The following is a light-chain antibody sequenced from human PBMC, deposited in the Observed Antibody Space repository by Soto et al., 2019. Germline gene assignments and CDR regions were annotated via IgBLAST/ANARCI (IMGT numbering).Light chain of an antibody. CDR1: SSDVGGYNY. Sequence: QSVLTQPPSASGSPGQSVTISCTGTSSDVGGYNYVSWYQQYPGRAPKLMIYEVTKRPSGVPDRFSGPKSGNTASLTVSGLQAEDEADYCCSSYAASNNFYFVFGGGTKLTVL. CDR2: EVT. CDR3: SSYAASNNFYFV. J-gene: IGLJ3*02. V-gene: IGLV2-8*01.